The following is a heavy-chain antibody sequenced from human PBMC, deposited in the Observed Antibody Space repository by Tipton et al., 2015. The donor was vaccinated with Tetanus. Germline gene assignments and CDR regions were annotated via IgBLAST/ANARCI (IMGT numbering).Heavy chain of an antibody. V-gene: IGHV3-33*01. Sequence: RSLRLSCAASGFTFRNYGMHWVRQAPGRGLEWVAIVWYDGRNKYYADSVRGRFTISRDNAKNSLYLQMNSLRDEDTAVYYCARDFSYYFDSKSGFDYWGQGTLVTVSS. CDR3: ARDFSYYFDSKSGFDY. CDR1: GFTFRNYG. D-gene: IGHD3-22*01. CDR2: VWYDGRNK. J-gene: IGHJ4*02.